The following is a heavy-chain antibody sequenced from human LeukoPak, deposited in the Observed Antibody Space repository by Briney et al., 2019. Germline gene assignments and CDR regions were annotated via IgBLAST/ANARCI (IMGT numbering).Heavy chain of an antibody. CDR2: INHSGST. Sequence: SETLSLTCAVYGGSFSGYYWSWIRQPPGKGLEWIGEINHSGSTNYNPSLKGRVTISVDTSKNQFSLKLSSVTAADTAVYYCARVDGSGWYDFDYWGQGTLVTVSS. J-gene: IGHJ4*02. V-gene: IGHV4-34*01. CDR1: GGSFSGYY. D-gene: IGHD6-19*01. CDR3: ARVDGSGWYDFDY.